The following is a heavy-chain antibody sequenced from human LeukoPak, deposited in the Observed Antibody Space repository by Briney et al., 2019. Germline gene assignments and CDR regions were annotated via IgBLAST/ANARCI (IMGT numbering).Heavy chain of an antibody. CDR1: GGSISSSSYY. J-gene: IGHJ4*02. V-gene: IGHV4-39*01. CDR3: ARQEIQLWPNYFDY. D-gene: IGHD5-18*01. Sequence: SATLSLTCTVSGGSISSSSYYWGWIRQPPGKGLEWIGSIYYSGSTYYNPSLKSRVTISVDTSKNQFSLKLSSVTAADTAVYYCARQEIQLWPNYFDYWGQGTLVTVSS. CDR2: IYYSGST.